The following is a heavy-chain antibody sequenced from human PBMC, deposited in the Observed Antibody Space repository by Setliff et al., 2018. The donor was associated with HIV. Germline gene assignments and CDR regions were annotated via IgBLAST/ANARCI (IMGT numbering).Heavy chain of an antibody. CDR3: ARALANWVGRRAFDI. D-gene: IGHD1-1*01. CDR2: IDHSGST. J-gene: IGHJ3*02. CDR1: DGSFSGYY. Sequence: ASETLSLTCAVYDGSFSGYYWSWIRQPPGKGLEWIGEIDHSGSTNYNPSLKSRVTISVDTSKKQFSLRLSPVTAADTAVYFCARALANWVGRRAFDIWGQGTMVTVS. V-gene: IGHV4-34*01.